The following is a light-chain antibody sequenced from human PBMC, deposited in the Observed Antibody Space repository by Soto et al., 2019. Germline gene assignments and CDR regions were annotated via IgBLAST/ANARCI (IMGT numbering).Light chain of an antibody. CDR2: DAS. CDR3: TSYTTTGTYV. Sequence: QSVLTQPASVSGSPGQSITISCTGASSDLGDYNYVSWYQQHPGKAPKLMIYDASSRPSGVSDRFSGSKSGNTASLTISGLQAEDEADYYCTSYTTTGTYVFATGTKVTVL. CDR1: SSDLGDYNY. V-gene: IGLV2-14*03. J-gene: IGLJ1*01.